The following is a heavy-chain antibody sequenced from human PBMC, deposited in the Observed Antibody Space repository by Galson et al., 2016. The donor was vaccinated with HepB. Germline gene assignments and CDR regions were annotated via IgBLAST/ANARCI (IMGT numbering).Heavy chain of an antibody. CDR3: ARDSAWGYSDF. CDR1: GFSFRNYA. Sequence: SLRLSCAASGFSFRNYAMHWVRQAPGKGLDWVAVLSYDETKTCHADSVKGRFTVSRDNSKYTLYLQMNSLRPEDTAVYYCARDSAWGYSDFWGQGTLVTVSS. D-gene: IGHD3-16*01. J-gene: IGHJ4*02. CDR2: LSYDETKT. V-gene: IGHV3-30-3*01.